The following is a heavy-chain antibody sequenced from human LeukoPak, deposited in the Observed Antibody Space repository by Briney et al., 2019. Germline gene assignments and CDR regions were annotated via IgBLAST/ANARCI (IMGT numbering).Heavy chain of an antibody. CDR2: INSDGSST. J-gene: IGHJ3*02. CDR1: GFTFSSYW. CDR3: VRGGDNHGFDI. D-gene: IGHD2-21*02. V-gene: IGHV3-74*01. Sequence: GGSLRLSCADSGFTFSSYWMHWVRQALGKGLVWVSRINSDGSSTIYADSVKGRFTISRDNAKNTLYLQMNSLRAEDTAVYYCVRGGDNHGFDIWGQGTMVTVSS.